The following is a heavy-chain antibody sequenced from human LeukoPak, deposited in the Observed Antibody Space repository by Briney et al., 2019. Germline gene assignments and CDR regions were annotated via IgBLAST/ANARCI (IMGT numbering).Heavy chain of an antibody. D-gene: IGHD4-17*01. CDR2: IRSDGSNK. J-gene: IGHJ5*02. CDR3: AKNRYGDYDWFDP. V-gene: IGHV3-30*02. CDR1: GFTFSNYG. Sequence: GGSLRLSCAASGFTFSNYGMHWVRQALGKGLEWVAFIRSDGSNKYYADSVKGRFTISRDNSKNTLYLQMNSLRAEDTAVYYCAKNRYGDYDWFDPWGQGTLVTVSS.